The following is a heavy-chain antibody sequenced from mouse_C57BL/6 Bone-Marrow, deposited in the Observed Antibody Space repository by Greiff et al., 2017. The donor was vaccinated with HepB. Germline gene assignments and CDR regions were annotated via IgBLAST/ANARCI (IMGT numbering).Heavy chain of an antibody. Sequence: VQLKQSGPELVKPGASVKISCKASGYSFTGYYMNWVKQSPEKSLEWIGEINPSNGGTTYNQKFKAKATLTVDKSSSTAYMQLKSLTSEDSAVYYCENRSGGSGWFAYWGQGTLVTVSA. CDR2: INPSNGGT. J-gene: IGHJ3*01. CDR1: GYSFTGYY. D-gene: IGHD1-1*02. V-gene: IGHV1-42*01. CDR3: ENRSGGSGWFAY.